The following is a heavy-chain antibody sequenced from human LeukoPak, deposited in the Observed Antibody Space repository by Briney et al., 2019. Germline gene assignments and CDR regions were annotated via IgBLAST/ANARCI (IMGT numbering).Heavy chain of an antibody. J-gene: IGHJ4*02. D-gene: IGHD2-2*01. V-gene: IGHV1-69*01. Sequence: SVKVSCKASGGTFSSYAISWVRQAPGQGLEWMGGIIPIFGTANNAQKFQGRVTITADESTSTAYMELSSLRSEDTAVYYCAAVVPAVMGYFDYWGQGTLVTVSS. CDR2: IIPIFGTA. CDR1: GGTFSSYA. CDR3: AAVVPAVMGYFDY.